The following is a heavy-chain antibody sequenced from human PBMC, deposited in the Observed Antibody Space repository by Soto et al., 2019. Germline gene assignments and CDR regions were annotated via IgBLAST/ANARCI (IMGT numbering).Heavy chain of an antibody. CDR2: IDWDDDK. Sequence: GPTLVNPTHTLPQTCTFSGRTLSTTGMRVSWNRQPPGKALEWLARIDWDDDKFYSTSLKTSLTISKDTSKNQVVLKMTNMDPVDTATYFCERTIAYSYGAYYFDYWGQGTLVTGSS. CDR3: ERTIAYSYGAYYFDY. V-gene: IGHV2-70*04. J-gene: IGHJ4*02. D-gene: IGHD5-18*01. CDR1: GRTLSTTGMR.